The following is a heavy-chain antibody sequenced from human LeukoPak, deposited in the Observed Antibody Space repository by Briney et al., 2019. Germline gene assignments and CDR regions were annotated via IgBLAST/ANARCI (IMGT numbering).Heavy chain of an antibody. Sequence: AASVKVSCKVSGYTLTELSMHWVRQAPGKGLGWMGGFDPEDGETIYAQKFQGRVTMTEDTSTDTAYMELSSLRSEDTAVYYCAGYTIFGVVRSGYFDYWGQGTLVTISS. D-gene: IGHD3-3*01. CDR1: GYTLTELS. V-gene: IGHV1-24*01. CDR3: AGYTIFGVVRSGYFDY. J-gene: IGHJ4*02. CDR2: FDPEDGET.